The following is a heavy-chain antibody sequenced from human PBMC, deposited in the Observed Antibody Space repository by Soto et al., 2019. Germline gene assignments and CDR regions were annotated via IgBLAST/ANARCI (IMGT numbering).Heavy chain of an antibody. V-gene: IGHV3-30-3*01. CDR3: ARVHYDFWSGYLWRWSYYYGMDV. D-gene: IGHD3-3*01. CDR1: GFTFSSYA. J-gene: IGHJ6*02. CDR2: ISYDGSNK. Sequence: GGSLRLSCAASGFTFSSYAMHWVRQAPGKGLEWVAVISYDGSNKYYADSVKGRFTISRDNSKNTLYLQMNSLRAEDTAVYYCARVHYDFWSGYLWRWSYYYGMDVWGQGTTVTVSS.